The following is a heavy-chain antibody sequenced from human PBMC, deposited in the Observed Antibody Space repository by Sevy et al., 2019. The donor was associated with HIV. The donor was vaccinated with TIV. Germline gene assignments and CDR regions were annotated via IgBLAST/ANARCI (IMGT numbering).Heavy chain of an antibody. J-gene: IGHJ6*02. V-gene: IGHV3-30*18. Sequence: GGSLRLSCAVSGFTVSRYDMHWVRQAPGKGLERVAVMSFDGSNKYYADSVKGRFTISRDNSKKTLYLQMNSLRAEDTAVYYCAKDEERPPSRPHYYYGMDVWCQGTTVTVSS. CDR1: GFTVSRYD. CDR3: AKDEERPPSRPHYYYGMDV. CDR2: MSFDGSNK.